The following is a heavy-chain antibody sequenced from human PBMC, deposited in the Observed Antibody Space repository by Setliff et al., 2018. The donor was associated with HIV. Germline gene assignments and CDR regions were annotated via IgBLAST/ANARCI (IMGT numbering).Heavy chain of an antibody. CDR3: TTWQGYSGSSRAFDY. J-gene: IGHJ4*02. V-gene: IGHV3-74*01. D-gene: IGHD1-26*01. CDR2: INSDGTST. CDR1: GFTFSTYW. Sequence: GGSLRLSCAASGFTFSTYWMHWVRQAPGKGLVWVSRINSDGTSTTYADSVKGRFTISRDNAKNTLYLQMNSLRAEDTAVYYCTTWQGYSGSSRAFDYWGQGRLVTVSS.